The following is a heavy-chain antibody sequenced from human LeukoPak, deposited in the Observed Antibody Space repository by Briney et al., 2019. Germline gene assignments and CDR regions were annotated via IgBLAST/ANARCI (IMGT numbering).Heavy chain of an antibody. J-gene: IGHJ3*02. CDR3: AKGTGSYIHDAFEI. CDR1: GFTFDGYA. D-gene: IGHD3-10*01. Sequence: PGGSLRLSCAASGFTFDGYAMHWVRQAPGKGLEWVSGISWNSGSIGYADSMKGRFTISRDNAKNSLYLQINRLRAEDTAVYYCAKGTGSYIHDAFEIWGQGTMVTVSS. CDR2: ISWNSGSI. V-gene: IGHV3-9*01.